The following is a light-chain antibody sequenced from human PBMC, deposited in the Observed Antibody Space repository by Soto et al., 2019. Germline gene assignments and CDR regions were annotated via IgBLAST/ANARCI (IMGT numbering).Light chain of an antibody. CDR3: QQYGSFTWT. J-gene: IGKJ1*01. V-gene: IGKV1-5*01. CDR2: DVS. Sequence: DIQMTQSPSTVSAYVGDSVTITCRASQSITTWLAWYQQRPGKAPKLLIYDVSSLQSGVPSRFSGSGSGTDFTLTISRLEPEDFAVYYCQQYGSFTWTFGQGTKVDIK. CDR1: QSITTW.